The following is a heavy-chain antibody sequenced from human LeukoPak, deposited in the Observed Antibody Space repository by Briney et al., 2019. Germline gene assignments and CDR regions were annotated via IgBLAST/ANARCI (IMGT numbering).Heavy chain of an antibody. Sequence: SETLSLTCTVSGGSISSSSYYWGWIRQPPGKGLEWIGSIYYSGSTYYNPSLKSRVTISVDTSKNQFSLKLSSVTAADTAVYYCASHSPMVYATRAFDYWGQGTLVTVSS. CDR3: ASHSPMVYATRAFDY. V-gene: IGHV4-39*07. J-gene: IGHJ4*02. D-gene: IGHD2-8*01. CDR1: GGSISSSSYY. CDR2: IYYSGST.